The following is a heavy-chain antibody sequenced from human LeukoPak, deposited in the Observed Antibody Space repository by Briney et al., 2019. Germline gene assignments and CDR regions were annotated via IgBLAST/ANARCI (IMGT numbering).Heavy chain of an antibody. J-gene: IGHJ5*02. D-gene: IGHD2-2*01. CDR1: GGTFSSYA. CDR3: ARDSCSSTSCYLNWFDP. Sequence: GASVKVSCKASGGTFSSYAISWVRQAPGQGLEWMGGIIPIFGTANYAQKFQGRVTITTDKSTSTAYMELSSLRSEDTAVYYCARDSCSSTSCYLNWFDPWGQGTLVTVSS. V-gene: IGHV1-69*05. CDR2: IIPIFGTA.